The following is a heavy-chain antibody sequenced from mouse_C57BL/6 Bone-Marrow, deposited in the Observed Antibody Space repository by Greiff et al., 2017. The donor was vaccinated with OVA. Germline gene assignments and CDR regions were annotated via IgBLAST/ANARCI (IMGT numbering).Heavy chain of an antibody. J-gene: IGHJ3*01. V-gene: IGHV5-6*01. CDR1: GFTFSSYG. CDR3: ARPRAWFAY. Sequence: EVHLVESGGDLVKPGGSLKLSCAASGFTFSSYGMSWVRQTPDKRLEWVATISSGGSNTYYPDSVKGRFTISRDNAKNTLYLQMSSLKSEDTAMYYCARPRAWFAYWGQGTLVTVSA. CDR2: ISSGGSNT.